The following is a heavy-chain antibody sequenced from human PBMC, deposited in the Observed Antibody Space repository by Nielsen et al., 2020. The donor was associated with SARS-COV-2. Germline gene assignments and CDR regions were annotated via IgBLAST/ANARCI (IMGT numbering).Heavy chain of an antibody. V-gene: IGHV4-38-2*02. Sequence: SETLSLTCTVSGYSISSGFHWGWIRQPPGKGLEWIGTIYHSGSTYYNPSLKSRVTISVDTSKNQFSLKLSSVTAADTAVYYCASRYYSSTSCYNAFDIWGQGTMVTVSS. D-gene: IGHD2-2*02. J-gene: IGHJ3*02. CDR2: IYHSGST. CDR1: GYSISSGFH. CDR3: ASRYYSSTSCYNAFDI.